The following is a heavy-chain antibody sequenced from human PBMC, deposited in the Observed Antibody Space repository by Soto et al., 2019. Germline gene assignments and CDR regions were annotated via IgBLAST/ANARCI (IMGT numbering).Heavy chain of an antibody. CDR1: GVTFSSYG. V-gene: IGHV3-33*01. Sequence: GGSLRLSCAASGVTFSSYGMHWFRQAPGKGLEWVAVIWYDGSNKYYADSVKGRFTISRDNSKNTLYLQMNSLRAEDTAVYYCARDAYYDSSGDPFNWGQGTLVTVSS. CDR2: IWYDGSNK. D-gene: IGHD3-22*01. CDR3: ARDAYYDSSGDPFN. J-gene: IGHJ4*02.